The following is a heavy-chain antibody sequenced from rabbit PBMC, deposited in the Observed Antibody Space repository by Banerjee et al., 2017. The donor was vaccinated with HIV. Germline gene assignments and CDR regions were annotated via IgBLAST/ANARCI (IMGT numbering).Heavy chain of an antibody. CDR3: ARNDSGTSYTLTRLEL. CDR2: IDIGSRDFT. J-gene: IGHJ3*01. Sequence: QEQLEESGGGLVKPEGSLTLTCTASGFTLSISNNYVMCWVRQAPGKGLEWIACIDIGSRDFTYYASWAKGRFTISKSSSTTVTLQMTSLTVADTATYFCARNDSGTSYTLTRLELWGPGTLVTVS. CDR1: GFTLSISNNYV. V-gene: IGHV1S45*01. D-gene: IGHD8-1*01.